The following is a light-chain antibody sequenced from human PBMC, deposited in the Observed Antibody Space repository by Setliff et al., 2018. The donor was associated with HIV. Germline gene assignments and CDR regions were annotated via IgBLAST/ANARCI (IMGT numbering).Light chain of an antibody. CDR3: AVWDDSLTGPV. J-gene: IGLJ3*02. CDR2: RND. Sequence: QSVLTQPPSASGTPGQRVIISCSGSISNIGSNYVCWYQQLPGTAPKLLIYRNDEWPSGVPDRFSGSKSGTSASLAISGLRSEDEADYYCAVWDDSLTGPVFGGGTKVTVL. CDR1: ISNIGSNY. V-gene: IGLV1-47*01.